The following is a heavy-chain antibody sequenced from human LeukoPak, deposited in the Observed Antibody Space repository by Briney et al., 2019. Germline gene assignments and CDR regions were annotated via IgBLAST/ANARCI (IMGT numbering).Heavy chain of an antibody. CDR1: GYTFTSYY. Sequence: ASVKVSCKASGYTFTSYYMHWVRQAPGQGLEWMGIINPSGGSTSYAQKFQGRVTMTRDTSTSTVYMELSSLRSEDTAVYYCARDQGYSYAPGAGAFDIWGQGTMVTVSS. CDR2: INPSGGST. CDR3: ARDQGYSYAPGAGAFDI. D-gene: IGHD5-18*01. J-gene: IGHJ3*02. V-gene: IGHV1-46*01.